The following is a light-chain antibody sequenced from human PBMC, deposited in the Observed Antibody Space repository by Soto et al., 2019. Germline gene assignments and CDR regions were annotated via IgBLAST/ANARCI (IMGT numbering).Light chain of an antibody. CDR3: QQYSSTPRT. CDR1: QSIGTNY. CDR2: AAS. Sequence: ENRLTQSPGTLSLSPGERATLSCRSSQSIGTNYVAWFQQKPGQAPTLLIYAASRRATGIPDRFSGSGSGTEFTLTISRREPEDFAVYFCQQYSSTPRTVGQGTKVEFK. J-gene: IGKJ1*01. V-gene: IGKV3-20*01.